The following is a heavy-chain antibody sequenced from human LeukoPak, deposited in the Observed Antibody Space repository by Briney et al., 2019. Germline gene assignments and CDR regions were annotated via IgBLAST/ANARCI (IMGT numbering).Heavy chain of an antibody. Sequence: GGSLRLSCAASGFTFSIYSMNWVRQAPGKGLEWVSSISGRGSYIYYADSLKGRFTISRDNAKNSLYLQMNSLRAEDTAVYYCARDSLDADYVFDYWGQGTLVTVSS. V-gene: IGHV3-21*01. D-gene: IGHD4-17*01. CDR1: GFTFSIYS. CDR3: ARDSLDADYVFDY. J-gene: IGHJ4*02. CDR2: ISGRGSYI.